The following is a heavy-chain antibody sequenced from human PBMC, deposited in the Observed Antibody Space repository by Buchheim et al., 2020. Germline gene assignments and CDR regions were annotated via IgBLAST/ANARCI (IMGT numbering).Heavy chain of an antibody. V-gene: IGHV4-31*03. J-gene: IGHJ4*02. CDR2: IYYSGST. Sequence: QVQLQESGPGLVKPSQTLSLTCTVSGGSISSGGYYWSWIRQHPGKGLEWIGYIYYSGSTYYNPSLKSRVTISVDTSKNQFSLKLSSVTAAYTAVYYCARGDCSSTSCYMGLFDYWGQGTL. CDR3: ARGDCSSTSCYMGLFDY. D-gene: IGHD2-2*01. CDR1: GGSISSGGYY.